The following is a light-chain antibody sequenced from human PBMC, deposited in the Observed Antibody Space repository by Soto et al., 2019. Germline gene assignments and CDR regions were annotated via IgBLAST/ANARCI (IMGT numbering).Light chain of an antibody. Sequence: DIQMTQSPSTLSASVGDTVTVTCRASQSVSGWLAWYQQKPGKAPKLLIYDASSLESGVPSRFSGSGSGTEFTLTISSLQPDDFATYYCQQYHNYWTFGQGTKVDIK. J-gene: IGKJ1*01. CDR2: DAS. CDR1: QSVSGW. V-gene: IGKV1-5*01. CDR3: QQYHNYWT.